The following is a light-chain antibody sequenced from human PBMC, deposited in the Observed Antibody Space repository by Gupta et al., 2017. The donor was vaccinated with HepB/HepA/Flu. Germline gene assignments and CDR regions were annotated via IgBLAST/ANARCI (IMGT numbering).Light chain of an antibody. CDR2: STN. V-gene: IGLV8-61*01. CDR1: SGSVSTTYY. CDR3: VLYMGSGISV. J-gene: IGLJ3*02. Sequence: QTVVTQESSFSVSPGGTVTPTCGLHSGSVSTTYYPSWYQQTPGQAPRTLIYSTNTRSSGVPARFSGSLLGNKAALTITGAQADDESDYYCVLYMGSGISVFGGGTKLTVL.